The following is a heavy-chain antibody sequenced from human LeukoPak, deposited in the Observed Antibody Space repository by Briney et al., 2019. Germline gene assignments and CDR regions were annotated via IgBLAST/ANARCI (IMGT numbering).Heavy chain of an antibody. CDR1: GYTFTGYY. CDR3: ARIGQYYSIKGEDAFDI. D-gene: IGHD4-11*01. CDR2: INPNSGGT. J-gene: IGHJ3*02. V-gene: IGHV1-2*06. Sequence: ASVKVSCKASGYTFTGYYMHWVRQAPGQGLEWMGRINPNSGGTNYAQKFQGRVTMTRDTSISTAYMGLSRLRSDDTAVYYCARIGQYYSIKGEDAFDIWGQGTMVTVSS.